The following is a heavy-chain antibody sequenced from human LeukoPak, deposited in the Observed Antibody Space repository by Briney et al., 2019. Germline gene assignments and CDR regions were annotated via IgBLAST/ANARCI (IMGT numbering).Heavy chain of an antibody. CDR3: AKDRLIVGATRNYFDY. Sequence: PGGSLRLSCAASGFTFSIYAMSWVRQAPGKGLEWVSAISGSGGSTYYADSVKGRFTISRDNSKNTLYLQMNSLRAEDTAVYYCAKDRLIVGATRNYFDYWGQGTLVTVSS. CDR2: ISGSGGST. V-gene: IGHV3-23*01. D-gene: IGHD1-26*01. J-gene: IGHJ4*02. CDR1: GFTFSIYA.